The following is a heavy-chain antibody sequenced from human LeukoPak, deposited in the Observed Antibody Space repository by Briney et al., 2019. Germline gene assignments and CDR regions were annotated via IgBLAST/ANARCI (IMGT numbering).Heavy chain of an antibody. CDR2: IIPILGIA. CDR1: GGTFSSYT. V-gene: IGHV1-69*02. J-gene: IGHJ4*02. CDR3: ARAEKAEAGTAVDY. D-gene: IGHD6-19*01. Sequence: ASVKVSCTASGGTFSSYTISWVRQAPGQGLEWMGRIIPILGIANYAQKFQGRVTITADKSTSTAYMELSSLRSEDTAVYYCARAEKAEAGTAVDYWGQGTLVTVSS.